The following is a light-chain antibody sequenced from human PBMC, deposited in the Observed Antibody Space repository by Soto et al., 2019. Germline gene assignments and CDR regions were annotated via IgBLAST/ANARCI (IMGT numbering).Light chain of an antibody. CDR2: DAS. J-gene: IGKJ1*01. Sequence: DIQMTQSPSTLSASVGDRVTITCRASQSISSWLAWYQQKPGKAPKLLIYDASSLESGVPSRFSGSGSGTEFTLPISPLQPDYFETYSRHQGLTFAQGTKVQIK. CDR3: HQGLT. V-gene: IGKV1-5*01. CDR1: QSISSW.